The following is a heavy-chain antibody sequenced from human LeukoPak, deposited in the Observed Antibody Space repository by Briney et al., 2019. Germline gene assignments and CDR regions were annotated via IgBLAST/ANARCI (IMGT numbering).Heavy chain of an antibody. V-gene: IGHV3-7*01. D-gene: IGHD3-22*01. CDR1: GFTFSNYW. Sequence: GGSLRLSCEGSGFTFSNYWMSWVRQAPGKGLEWVANIKTDGSEKYYVDSVKGRFTISRDNAKNSLYLQMNSLRAEDTAVYYCATYSSLNAREFQYWGQGTLVTVSS. CDR3: ATYSSLNAREFQY. J-gene: IGHJ1*01. CDR2: IKTDGSEK.